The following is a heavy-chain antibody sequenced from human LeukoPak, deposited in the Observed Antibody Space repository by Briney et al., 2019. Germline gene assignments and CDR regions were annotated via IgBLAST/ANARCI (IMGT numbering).Heavy chain of an antibody. V-gene: IGHV3-7*01. D-gene: IGHD3-22*01. CDR1: GFTFSNYW. Sequence: GGSLRLSCEGSGFTFSNYWMSWVRQAPGKGLEWVANIKTDGSEKYYVDSVKGRFTISRDNAKNSLYLQMNSLRAEDTAVYYCATYSSLNAREFQYWGQGTLVTVSS. CDR3: ATYSSLNAREFQY. J-gene: IGHJ1*01. CDR2: IKTDGSEK.